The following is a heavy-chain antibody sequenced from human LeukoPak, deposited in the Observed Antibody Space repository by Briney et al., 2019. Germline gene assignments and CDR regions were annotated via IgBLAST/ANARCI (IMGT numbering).Heavy chain of an antibody. D-gene: IGHD2-15*01. CDR3: AREDIVVGVNYMDV. V-gene: IGHV3-30-3*01. J-gene: IGHJ6*03. CDR1: GFTFSSYA. Sequence: PGGSLRLSCAASGFTFSSYAMHWVRQAPGKGLEWVAVISYDGSNKYYADSVKGRFTISRDNSKNTLYLQMNSLRAEDTAVYYCAREDIVVGVNYMDVWGKGTTVTVSS. CDR2: ISYDGSNK.